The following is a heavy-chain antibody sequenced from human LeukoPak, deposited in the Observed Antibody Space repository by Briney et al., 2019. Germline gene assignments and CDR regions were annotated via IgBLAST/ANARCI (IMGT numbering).Heavy chain of an antibody. Sequence: PSETLSLTCTVSGGSISSYYWSWIRQPPGKGLEWIGYIYYSGSTNYNPSLKSRVTISVDTSKNQFSLKLSSVTAADTAVYYCANQRGGWSRRDDAFDIWGQGTMVTVSS. V-gene: IGHV4-59*01. CDR1: GGSISSYY. J-gene: IGHJ3*02. D-gene: IGHD2-15*01. CDR2: IYYSGST. CDR3: ANQRGGWSRRDDAFDI.